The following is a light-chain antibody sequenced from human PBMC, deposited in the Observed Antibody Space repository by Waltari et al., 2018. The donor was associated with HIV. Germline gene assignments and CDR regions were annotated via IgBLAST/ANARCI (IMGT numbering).Light chain of an antibody. CDR1: ALSKQY. V-gene: IGLV3-25*03. CDR2: KDS. Sequence: SFELTQPPSVSVSPGQTARITCSGDALSKQYVYWYQQKAGQAPLLILYKDSERPSGVPERFSASSSGKTVTLTIKGVLAEDEADYYCQSSDKNIKSVVFGGGTKLTVL. CDR3: QSSDKNIKSVV. J-gene: IGLJ2*01.